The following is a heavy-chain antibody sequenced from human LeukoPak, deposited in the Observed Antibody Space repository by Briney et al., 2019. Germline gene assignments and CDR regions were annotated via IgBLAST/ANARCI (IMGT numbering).Heavy chain of an antibody. D-gene: IGHD2-21*02. V-gene: IGHV4-4*07. Sequence: SETLSLTCTVSGGSISSYYWSWIRQPAWKGLEWIGRIYTSGTINYNPSLKTRVTMSVDTSKNQFALKLTSVTAADTAVYYCARGPSRVVVTAMGAFDIWGQGTMVTVSS. J-gene: IGHJ3*02. CDR1: GGSISSYY. CDR2: IYTSGTI. CDR3: ARGPSRVVVTAMGAFDI.